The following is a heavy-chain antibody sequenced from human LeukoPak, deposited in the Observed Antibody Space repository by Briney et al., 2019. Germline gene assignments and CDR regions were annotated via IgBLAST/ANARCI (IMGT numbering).Heavy chain of an antibody. V-gene: IGHV1-2*02. J-gene: IGHJ5*01. CDR2: INPNSGGT. Sequence: GASVTVSCKASGYTFTGYYMHWVRQAPGQGLEWMGWINPNSGGTKYAQKFQGRVTMTRDTSISTAYMELSRLRSDDTAVFYCARQADNNWFDSWGQGTLVTVSS. D-gene: IGHD2-15*01. CDR3: ARQADNNWFDS. CDR1: GYTFTGYY.